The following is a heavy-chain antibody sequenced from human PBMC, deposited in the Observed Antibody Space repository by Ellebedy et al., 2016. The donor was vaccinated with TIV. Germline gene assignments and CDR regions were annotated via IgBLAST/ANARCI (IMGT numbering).Heavy chain of an antibody. V-gene: IGHV3-30-3*01. J-gene: IGHJ2*01. CDR3: ARDHRGPYCTTTSCFLGWYFDL. D-gene: IGHD2-2*01. CDR2: MSYDGSNK. CDR1: EFSFATYG. Sequence: GGSLRLXXTASEFSFATYGMHWVRQAPGKGLEWVAVMSYDGSNKYYGDSVKGRFTISRDNSMNTLYLQMNRLRAEDTAVYYCARDHRGPYCTTTSCFLGWYFDLWGRGTLVTVSS.